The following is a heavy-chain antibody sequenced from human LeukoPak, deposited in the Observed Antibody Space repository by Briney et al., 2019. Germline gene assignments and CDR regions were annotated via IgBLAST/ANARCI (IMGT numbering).Heavy chain of an antibody. CDR2: IRPDGSHI. J-gene: IGHJ4*02. V-gene: IGHV3-33*06. Sequence: PGSSLRLSCAASGFSFSTFVMHWVRQAPGKGLEWVAVIRPDGSHISYVDPVKGRFTISRDNSKNTLYVQVNSLGTEDTAAYYCAKGSYYDSSGSFYFDYWGQGTLVTVSS. D-gene: IGHD3-22*01. CDR1: GFSFSTFV. CDR3: AKGSYYDSSGSFYFDY.